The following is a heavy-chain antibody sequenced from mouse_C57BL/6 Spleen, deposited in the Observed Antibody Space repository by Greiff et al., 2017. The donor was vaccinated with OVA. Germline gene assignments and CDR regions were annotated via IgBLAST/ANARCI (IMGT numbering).Heavy chain of an antibody. V-gene: IGHV3-6*01. CDR2: ISYAGST. CDR1: GYSITSGYY. J-gene: IGHJ2*01. D-gene: IGHD1-1*01. Sequence: EVQVVESGPGLVKPSQSLSLSCSVSGYSITSGYYWIWIRQFPGNKLEWMGYISYAGSTNYHPSLKNRISITLDTSKNQLFLKLKSVTTEDTATYYCAREGITTADFDYWGQGTTLTVSS. CDR3: AREGITTADFDY.